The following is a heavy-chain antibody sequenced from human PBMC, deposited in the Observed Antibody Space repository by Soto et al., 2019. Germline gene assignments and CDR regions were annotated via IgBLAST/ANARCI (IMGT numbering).Heavy chain of an antibody. D-gene: IGHD3-10*01. V-gene: IGHV1-69*01. Sequence: QVQLVQSGAEVKKPGSSVKVSCKASGGTFSSYAISWVRQAPGQGLEWMGGIIPIFGTANYAQKFQGRVTITAVESTSTAYMELSSLRAEDTAVYYCARGEGRWFGDYYGMDVWGQGTTVTVSS. CDR1: GGTFSSYA. J-gene: IGHJ6*02. CDR2: IIPIFGTA. CDR3: ARGEGRWFGDYYGMDV.